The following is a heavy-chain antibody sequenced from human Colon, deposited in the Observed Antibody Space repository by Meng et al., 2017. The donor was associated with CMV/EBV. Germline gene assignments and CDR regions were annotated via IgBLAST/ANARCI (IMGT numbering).Heavy chain of an antibody. CDR1: GFSFSSYA. D-gene: IGHD6-13*01. CDR3: GKQLAAAGLCIDY. Sequence: GESLKISCAASGFSFSSYAMSWVCQAPGKGLEWVAEIYSGGTAASYADSVKGRFTVSRDNSRNMVYLQMNSLRADDTAVYYCGKQLAAAGLCIDYWGQGTLVTVSS. V-gene: IGHV3-23*03. J-gene: IGHJ4*02. CDR2: IYSGGTAA.